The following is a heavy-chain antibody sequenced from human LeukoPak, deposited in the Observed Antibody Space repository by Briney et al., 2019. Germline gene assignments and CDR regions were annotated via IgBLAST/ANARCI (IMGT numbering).Heavy chain of an antibody. CDR1: GFTFSSYA. V-gene: IGHV3-30-3*01. J-gene: IGHJ5*02. Sequence: HSGGSLRLSCAASGFTFSSYAMHRVRQAPGKGLEWVAVISYDGSNKYYADSVKGRFTISRDNSKNTLYLQMNSLRAEDTAVYYCARGTYNWNLRWFDPWGQGTLVTVSS. CDR3: ARGTYNWNLRWFDP. D-gene: IGHD1-20*01. CDR2: ISYDGSNK.